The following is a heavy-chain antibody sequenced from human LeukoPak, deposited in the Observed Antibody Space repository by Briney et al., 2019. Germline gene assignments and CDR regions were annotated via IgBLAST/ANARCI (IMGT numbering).Heavy chain of an antibody. CDR3: ARVEAPTYCSSTSCYTGIDY. D-gene: IGHD2-2*02. Sequence: WVRQAPGKGLEWIGSIYYSGSTYYNPSLKSRVTISVDTSKNQFSLKLSSVTAADTAVYYCARVEAPTYCSSTSCYTGIDYWGQGTLVTVSS. J-gene: IGHJ4*02. CDR2: IYYSGST. V-gene: IGHV4-39*07.